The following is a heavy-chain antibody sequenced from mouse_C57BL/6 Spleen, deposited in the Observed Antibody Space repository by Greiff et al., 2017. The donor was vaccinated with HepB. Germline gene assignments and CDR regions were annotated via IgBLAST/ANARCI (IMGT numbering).Heavy chain of an antibody. J-gene: IGHJ2*01. D-gene: IGHD1-1*01. CDR1: GFNIKDDY. CDR3: TTNYYGSRDFDD. V-gene: IGHV14-4*01. CDR2: IDPENGDT. Sequence: EVQLQQSGAELVRPGASVKLSCTASGFNIKDDYMHWVKQRPEQGLEWIGWIDPENGDTEYASKFQGKATITADTSSNTAYLQLSSLTSEDTAFYYCTTNYYGSRDFDDWGKGTTLTVSS.